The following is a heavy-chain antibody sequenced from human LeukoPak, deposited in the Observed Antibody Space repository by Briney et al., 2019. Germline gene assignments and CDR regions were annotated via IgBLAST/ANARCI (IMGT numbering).Heavy chain of an antibody. CDR1: GGSISSYY. V-gene: IGHV4-59*12. J-gene: IGHJ4*02. CDR3: AREDSSSSQPFDY. CDR2: IYYSGST. D-gene: IGHD6-6*01. Sequence: PSETLSLTCTVSGGSISSYYWSWIRQPPGKGLEWIGYIYYSGSTNYNPSLKSRVTISVDTSKNQFSLKLSSVTAADTAVYYCAREDSSSSQPFDYWGQGTLVTVSS.